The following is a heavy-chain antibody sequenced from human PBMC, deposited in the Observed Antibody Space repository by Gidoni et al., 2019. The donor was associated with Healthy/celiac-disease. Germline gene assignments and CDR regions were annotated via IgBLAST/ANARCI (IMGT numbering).Heavy chain of an antibody. D-gene: IGHD2-21*02. J-gene: IGHJ4*02. CDR3: ARDGGLVVVTAPDY. CDR1: GFTLRSYG. V-gene: IGHV3-33*01. CDR2: IWYDGSNK. Sequence: QVQRVESGGGVVQPGRSLRLACAASGFTLRSYGMHWVRQAPGKGLEWVAVIWYDGSNKYYADSVKGRFTISRDNSKNTLYLQMNSLRAEDTAVYYCARDGGLVVVTAPDYWGQGTLVTVSS.